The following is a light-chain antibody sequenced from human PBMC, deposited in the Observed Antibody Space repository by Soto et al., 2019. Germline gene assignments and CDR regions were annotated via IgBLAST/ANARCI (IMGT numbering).Light chain of an antibody. CDR2: GAS. Sequence: ENVLTQSPGTLSLSPGERATPSCRASQSVSYRLLAWYQHKPGQAPRLLIYGASTRATGIPDRFTGSGSGTDFTLPVSRLEPEDFAVYYCQQYDSSPNTFGQGTRLEIK. J-gene: IGKJ5*01. V-gene: IGKV3-20*01. CDR1: QSVSYRL. CDR3: QQYDSSPNT.